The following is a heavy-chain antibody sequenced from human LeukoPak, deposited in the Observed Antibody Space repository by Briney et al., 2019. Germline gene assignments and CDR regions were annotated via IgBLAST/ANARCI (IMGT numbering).Heavy chain of an antibody. CDR3: AIRISRGIVGATRDYFDY. Sequence: SVKVSCKASGYTFTSYGITWVRQAPGQGLEWMGWISAYNGNTNYAQKLQGRVTMTTDTPTSTAYMELRSLRSDDTAVYYCAIRISRGIVGATRDYFDYWGQGTLVTVSS. CDR2: ISAYNGNT. D-gene: IGHD1-26*01. J-gene: IGHJ4*02. V-gene: IGHV1-18*01. CDR1: GYTFTSYG.